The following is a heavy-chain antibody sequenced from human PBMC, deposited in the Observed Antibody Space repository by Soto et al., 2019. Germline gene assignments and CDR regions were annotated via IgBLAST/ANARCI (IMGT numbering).Heavy chain of an antibody. Sequence: QVQLVQSGAEVKKPGASVKVSCKASGGTFSSYTISWVRQAPGQGLEWMGRIIPILGIANYAQKFQGRVTITADKSTRTAYMELSSLRSEDTAVYYCAKSIVDFKYSYGIDVWGQGTTVTVSS. D-gene: IGHD2-21*01. CDR2: IIPILGIA. V-gene: IGHV1-69*02. CDR3: AKSIVDFKYSYGIDV. J-gene: IGHJ6*02. CDR1: GGTFSSYT.